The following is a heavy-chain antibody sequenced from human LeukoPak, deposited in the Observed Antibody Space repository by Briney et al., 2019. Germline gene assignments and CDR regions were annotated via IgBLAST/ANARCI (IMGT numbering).Heavy chain of an antibody. V-gene: IGHV1-69*05. CDR3: ARVKGIVVVPAADTSNNWFDP. J-gene: IGHJ5*02. CDR2: IIPIFGTA. CDR1: GGTFSSYA. D-gene: IGHD2-2*01. Sequence: ASVKVSRKASGGTFSSYAISWVRQAPGQGLEWMGGIIPIFGTANYAQKFQGRVTITTDESTSTAYMELSSLRSEDTAVYYCARVKGIVVVPAADTSNNWFDPWGQGTLVTVSS.